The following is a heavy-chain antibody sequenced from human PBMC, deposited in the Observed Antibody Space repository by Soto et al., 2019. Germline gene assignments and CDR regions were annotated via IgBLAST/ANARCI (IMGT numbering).Heavy chain of an antibody. CDR2: INPNSGGT. J-gene: IGHJ5*02. V-gene: IGHV1-2*02. CDR1: GYTFTGYY. D-gene: IGHD2-8*01. CDR3: ARDGNGIVLMVGDNWFDP. Sequence: ASVKVSCKXSGYTFTGYYMHWVRQAPGQGLEWMGWINPNSGGTNYAQKFQGRVTMTRDTSISTAYMELSRLRSDDTAVYYCARDGNGIVLMVGDNWFDPWGQGTLVTV.